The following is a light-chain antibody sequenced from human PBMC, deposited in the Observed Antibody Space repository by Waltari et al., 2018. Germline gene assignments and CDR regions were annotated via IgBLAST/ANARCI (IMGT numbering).Light chain of an antibody. CDR2: DAS. CDR1: QKISSY. J-gene: IGKJ1*01. Sequence: DIQMTQSPSSLSASVEDRVTITCRASQKISSYLNWYQQKPGTAPRLLIYDASRVQSGVPARFSGSGSGTDFTLTISRLQPEDFATYYCQQNYTSPRTFGQGTKVETK. V-gene: IGKV1-39*01. CDR3: QQNYTSPRT.